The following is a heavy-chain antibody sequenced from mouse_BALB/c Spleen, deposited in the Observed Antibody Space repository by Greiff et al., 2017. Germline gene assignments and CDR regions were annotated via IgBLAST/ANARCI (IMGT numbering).Heavy chain of an antibody. V-gene: IGHV5-6-3*01. CDR1: GFTFSSYG. Sequence: EVKLMESGGGLVQPGGSLKLSCAASGFTFSSYGMSWVRQTPDKRLELVATINSNGGSTYYPDSVKGRFTISRDNAKNTLYLQMSSLKSEDTAMYYCAREKLTVSAWFAYWGQGTLVTVSA. CDR3: AREKLTVSAWFAY. CDR2: INSNGGST. J-gene: IGHJ3*01. D-gene: IGHD4-1*01.